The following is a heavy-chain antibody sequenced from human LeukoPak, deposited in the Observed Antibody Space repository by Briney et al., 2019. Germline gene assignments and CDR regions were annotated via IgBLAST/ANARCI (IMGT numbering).Heavy chain of an antibody. D-gene: IGHD2-2*01. CDR3: ARGLKPSHAFDI. CDR2: TYYRSKWYN. V-gene: IGHV6-1*01. CDR1: GDSVSSNSAA. Sequence: SQTLSLTCAISGDSVSSNSAAWNWIRQSPSRGLEWLGRTYYRSKWYNDYAVSVKSRITINPDTSKNQFSLKLSSVTAADTAVYYCARGLKPSHAFDIWGQGTMVTVSS. J-gene: IGHJ3*02.